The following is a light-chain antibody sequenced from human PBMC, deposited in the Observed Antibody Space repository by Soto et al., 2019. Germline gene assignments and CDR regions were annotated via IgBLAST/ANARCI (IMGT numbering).Light chain of an antibody. CDR2: GAS. CDR1: QSVDTTF. Sequence: EIVLTQSPGSLSLSPGQRATLSCRASQSVDTTFFAWYQKKPGQAPRLLIYGASKRATGIPDRFSDSGSGTDFTLISSRLEPEDFAVYYCQQYMSSVTFGQGTKVEIK. J-gene: IGKJ1*01. CDR3: QQYMSSVT. V-gene: IGKV3-20*01.